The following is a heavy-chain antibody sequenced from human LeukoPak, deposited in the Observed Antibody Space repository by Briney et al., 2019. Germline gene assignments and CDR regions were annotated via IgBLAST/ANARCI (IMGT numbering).Heavy chain of an antibody. Sequence: PGGSLRLSCAASGFTFSSYWMHWVRQAPGKGLVWVSRINSDGSSTSYADSVKGRFTISRDNAKNTLYLQMNSLRAEDTAAYYCAKDRHYGDYGVDYWGQGTLVTVSS. CDR2: INSDGSST. CDR3: AKDRHYGDYGVDY. J-gene: IGHJ4*02. D-gene: IGHD4-17*01. CDR1: GFTFSSYW. V-gene: IGHV3-74*01.